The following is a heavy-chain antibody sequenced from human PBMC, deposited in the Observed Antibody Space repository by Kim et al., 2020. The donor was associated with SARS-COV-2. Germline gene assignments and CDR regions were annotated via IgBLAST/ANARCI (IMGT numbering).Heavy chain of an antibody. V-gene: IGHV3-74*01. J-gene: IGHJ6*02. Sequence: GGSLRLFCAASGFTFSSYWMHWVRQAPGKGLVWVSRINSDGSSTSYADSVKGRFTISRDNAKNTLYLQMNSLRAEDTAVYYCARDIRITMVRGVTQYYYYYGMDVWGQGTTVTVSS. D-gene: IGHD3-10*01. CDR3: ARDIRITMVRGVTQYYYYYGMDV. CDR1: GFTFSSYW. CDR2: INSDGSST.